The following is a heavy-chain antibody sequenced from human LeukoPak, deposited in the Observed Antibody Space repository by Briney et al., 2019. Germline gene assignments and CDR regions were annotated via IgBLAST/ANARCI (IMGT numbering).Heavy chain of an antibody. CDR1: GFSVSRNY. J-gene: IGHJ4*02. CDR2: IYSGGST. D-gene: IGHD1-26*01. CDR3: ARDTVIPYSQVGTTKD. V-gene: IGHV3-53*01. Sequence: GGSVRLSCAASGFSVSRNYMNWVRQAPGKGLEWVSVIYSGGSTYFADSVKGRFTITRDNSKNTVFLQMNSLRAEDTAVYYCARDTVIPYSQVGTTKDWGQGTVVTVSS.